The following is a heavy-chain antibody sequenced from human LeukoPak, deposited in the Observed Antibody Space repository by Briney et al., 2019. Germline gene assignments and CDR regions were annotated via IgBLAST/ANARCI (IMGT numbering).Heavy chain of an antibody. CDR1: GFTFGSNG. J-gene: IGHJ4*02. Sequence: PGGSLRLSCAASGFTFGSNGMNWVRQAPGKGLEWISYISSSSSTIYYADSVKGRFTISRDNSKNTLYLQMNSLRAEDTAVYYCARERSPRRLVRGGLDYWGQGTLVTVSS. V-gene: IGHV3-48*01. CDR3: ARERSPRRLVRGGLDY. D-gene: IGHD6-19*01. CDR2: ISSSSSTI.